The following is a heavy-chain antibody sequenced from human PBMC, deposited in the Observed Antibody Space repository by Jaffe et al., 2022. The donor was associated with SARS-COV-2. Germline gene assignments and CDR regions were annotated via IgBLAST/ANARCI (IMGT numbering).Heavy chain of an antibody. J-gene: IGHJ6*02. D-gene: IGHD3-3*01. V-gene: IGHV3-23*01. Sequence: EVQLLESGGGLVQPGGSLRFSCAASGFTFSSYAMNWVRQAPGKGLEWVSAISGSGGSTYYADSVKGRFTISRDNSKNTLYLQMNSLRAEDTAVYYCAKDLEYDFWSGYYLGMDVWGQGTTVTVSS. CDR1: GFTFSSYA. CDR2: ISGSGGST. CDR3: AKDLEYDFWSGYYLGMDV.